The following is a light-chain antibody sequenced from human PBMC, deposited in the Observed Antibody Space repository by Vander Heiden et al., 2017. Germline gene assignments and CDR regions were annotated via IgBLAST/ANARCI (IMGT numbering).Light chain of an antibody. CDR2: KTN. Sequence: QSVLTQPPSASGNPGQTVTISCYGSRYNIGSYTVNWYQQVPGTAPRLLIFKTNQRPSGVPDRFFGSKSGASAFLAISGLQSGDEATYYCAAWDDNLSGVLFGGGTKMSVL. V-gene: IGLV1-44*01. CDR3: AAWDDNLSGVL. J-gene: IGLJ2*01. CDR1: RYNIGSYT.